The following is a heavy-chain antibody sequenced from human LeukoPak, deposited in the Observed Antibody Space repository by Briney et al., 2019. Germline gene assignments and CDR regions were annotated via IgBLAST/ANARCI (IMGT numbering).Heavy chain of an antibody. J-gene: IGHJ6*03. D-gene: IGHD5-18*01. Sequence: GGSLRLSCAASGFTFSSYWMSWVRQAPGKGLEWVTNIKQDGSEKYYVDSVKGRFTISRDNAKNSLYLQMNSLRAEDTAVYYCARVEYSYGRGTYYYYMDVWGKGTTVTVSS. CDR3: ARVEYSYGRGTYYYYMDV. V-gene: IGHV3-7*01. CDR2: IKQDGSEK. CDR1: GFTFSSYW.